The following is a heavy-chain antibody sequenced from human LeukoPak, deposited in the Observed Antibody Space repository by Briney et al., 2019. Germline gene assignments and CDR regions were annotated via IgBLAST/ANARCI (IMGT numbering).Heavy chain of an antibody. CDR3: ATSDTVSTYNWFDP. V-gene: IGHV4-39*01. Sequence: SEALSLTCNVSGGSISSNTYFWGWIRRPPGKGLEWIGSIRYSGSTYYNPSLKSRVTISVDTSKNQFSLNLSSLTAADTAVYYCATSDTVSTYNWFDPWGQGTLVTVS. J-gene: IGHJ5*02. D-gene: IGHD5/OR15-5a*01. CDR1: GGSISSNTYF. CDR2: IRYSGST.